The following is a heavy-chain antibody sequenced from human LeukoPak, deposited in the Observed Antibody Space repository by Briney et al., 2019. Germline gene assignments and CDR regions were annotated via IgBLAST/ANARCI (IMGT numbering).Heavy chain of an antibody. CDR2: ITSNGGTT. CDR3: AKSYGGSYEGVFDP. Sequence: PGGSLRLSCAASGFTFSSHGMHWVRQAPGKGLEYLAAITSNGGTTYYANSVKGRFTISRDNSRNTLYLQMASLRAEDMAVYYCAKSYGGSYEGVFDPWGQGTLVTVSS. V-gene: IGHV3-64*01. CDR1: GFTFSSHG. D-gene: IGHD1-26*01. J-gene: IGHJ5*02.